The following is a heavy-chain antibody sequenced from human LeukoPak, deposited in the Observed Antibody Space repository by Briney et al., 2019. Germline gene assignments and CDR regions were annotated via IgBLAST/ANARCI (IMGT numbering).Heavy chain of an antibody. Sequence: SVKVSCKASGGTFSSYAISWVRHAPGQGLEWMGGIIPIFGTANYAQKFQGRVTITADESTSTAYMELSSLRSEDTAVYYCARDPSSWGAFDIWGQGTMVTVSS. CDR3: ARDPSSWGAFDI. D-gene: IGHD6-13*01. J-gene: IGHJ3*02. V-gene: IGHV1-69*13. CDR2: IIPIFGTA. CDR1: GGTFSSYA.